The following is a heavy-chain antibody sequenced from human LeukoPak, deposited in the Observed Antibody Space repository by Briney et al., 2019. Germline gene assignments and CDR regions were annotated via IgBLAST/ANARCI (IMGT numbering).Heavy chain of an antibody. D-gene: IGHD6-19*01. CDR1: GFTFSSYA. CDR2: ISSNEGST. V-gene: IGHV3-64*01. Sequence: GGSLRLSCAASGFTFSSYAMHWVRQAPGKGLEYVSAISSNEGSTYYANSVKGRFTISRDNFKNTLYLQMDSLRAEDMAVYYCARLATLYSSGWYNPLDYWGQGTLVTVSS. CDR3: ARLATLYSSGWYNPLDY. J-gene: IGHJ4*02.